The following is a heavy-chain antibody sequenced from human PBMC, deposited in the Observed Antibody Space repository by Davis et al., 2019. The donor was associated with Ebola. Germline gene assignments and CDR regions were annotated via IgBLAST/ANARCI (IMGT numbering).Heavy chain of an antibody. J-gene: IGHJ4*02. CDR3: AKARAMGATTYFDH. Sequence: GESLKISCAASGFTFLAYGMSWVRQAPGRGLEWVSTISGSGRTATYADSVRGRFTISRDRGSATVYLEMNSLRVEDTGVYYCAKARAMGATTYFDHWGQGSLVSVSP. CDR2: ISGSGRTA. CDR1: GFTFLAYG. D-gene: IGHD1-26*01. V-gene: IGHV3-23*01.